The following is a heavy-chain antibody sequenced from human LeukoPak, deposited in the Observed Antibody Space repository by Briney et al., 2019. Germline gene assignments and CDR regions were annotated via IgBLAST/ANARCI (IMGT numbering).Heavy chain of an antibody. J-gene: IGHJ4*02. CDR3: ATYNWNYIKY. CDR1: GFTFSSYA. CDR2: IRSSGDDT. Sequence: TGGSLRLSCAASGFTFSSYALSWARQAPGKGLEWVSAIRSSGDDTYYADSVKGRFTISRDNSKNTLYLPMNSLRAEDTAVYYCATYNWNYIKYWGQETLVTVSS. D-gene: IGHD1-20*01. V-gene: IGHV3-23*01.